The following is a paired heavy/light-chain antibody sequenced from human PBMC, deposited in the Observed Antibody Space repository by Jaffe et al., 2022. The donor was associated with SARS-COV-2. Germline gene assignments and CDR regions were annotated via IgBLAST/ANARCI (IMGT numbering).Heavy chain of an antibody. CDR3: VKGGDCGDDCWFWDYFYGMDV. CDR1: GFSLSNFA. J-gene: IGHJ6*02. V-gene: IGHV3-64D*09. CDR2: ISSNGAKT. Sequence: EVQVVESGGGVVQPGGSLRLSCSASGFSLSNFAMHWVRQPPGKGLECFSSISSNGAKTYYADSVKGRFIVSRDTSKNTMYLQMTSLRIEDTAVYYCVKGGDCGDDCWFWDYFYGMDVWGLGTTVTVSS. D-gene: IGHD2-21*02.
Light chain of an antibody. J-gene: IGKJ2*02. CDR2: WAS. CDR1: QSLFYRINNKHY. CDR3: QQYYGSPPCT. V-gene: IGKV4-1*01. Sequence: DIVLTQSPDSLTVSLGETATINCKSNQSLFYRINNKHYLAWYQQRPGQPPKMLIYWASTRKSGVPDRFSGSESGTDFTLTISNLQAEDVAIYYCQQYYGSPPCTFGQGTKVEIK.